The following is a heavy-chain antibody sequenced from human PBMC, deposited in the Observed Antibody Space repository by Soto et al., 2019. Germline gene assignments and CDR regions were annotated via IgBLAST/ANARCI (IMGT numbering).Heavy chain of an antibody. CDR3: ARDAGGKDLYYYGMDV. CDR2: ISYSGTT. J-gene: IGHJ6*02. D-gene: IGHD2-15*01. Sequence: SETLSLTCTVSSGSVSSGGYYWSWIRQHPGKGLEWIGYISYSGTTHYNPSLKSRVTISADTSKNQFSLRLSSLTAADTAVYYCARDAGGKDLYYYGMDVWGQGTTVTVSS. V-gene: IGHV4-31*03. CDR1: SGSVSSGGYY.